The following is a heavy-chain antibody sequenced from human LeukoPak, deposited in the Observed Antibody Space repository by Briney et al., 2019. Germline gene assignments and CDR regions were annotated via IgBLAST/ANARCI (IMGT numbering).Heavy chain of an antibody. CDR1: RYTFTGYY. CDR3: ARGTGPRGAVVIATYDY. CDR2: INPNSGGT. J-gene: IGHJ4*02. D-gene: IGHD2-21*01. V-gene: IGHV1-2*02. Sequence: ASVKVSCKASRYTFTGYYMHWVRQAPGQGLEWMGWINPNSGGTNYAQKFQGRVTMTRETSISTAYMELSGLRSDDTAMYYCARGTGPRGAVVIATYDYWGQGTLVTVSP.